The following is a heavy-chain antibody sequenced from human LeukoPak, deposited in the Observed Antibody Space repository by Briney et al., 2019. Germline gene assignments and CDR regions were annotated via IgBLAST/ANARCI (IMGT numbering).Heavy chain of an antibody. V-gene: IGHV3-30-3*01. D-gene: IGHD3-10*01. CDR1: GFTFSNYV. CDR3: ARVFRITKTTGMDV. J-gene: IGHJ6*02. Sequence: PGGSLRLSCVASGFTFSNYVMHWVRQAPGKGLEWVALISYDGSNENYADSVKGRLTISRDNSKNTLYLQMNSLRAEDTAVYYCARVFRITKTTGMDVWGQGTTVTVSS. CDR2: ISYDGSNE.